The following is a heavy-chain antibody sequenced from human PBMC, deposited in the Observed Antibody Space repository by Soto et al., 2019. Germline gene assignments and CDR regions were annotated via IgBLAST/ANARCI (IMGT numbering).Heavy chain of an antibody. V-gene: IGHV4-30-4*01. CDR2: IFNTGST. D-gene: IGHD3-16*01. Sequence: SETLSLTCTVSGGSISSGDYYWNWIRQPPGKGLEWIGFIFNTGSTYYNPSLKSRLTISVDMSKNQFSLRLTSVTAADTAVYYCARNDYDYVWESPGGDAFDIWGQGTMVTVSS. J-gene: IGHJ3*02. CDR1: GGSISSGDYY. CDR3: ARNDYDYVWESPGGDAFDI.